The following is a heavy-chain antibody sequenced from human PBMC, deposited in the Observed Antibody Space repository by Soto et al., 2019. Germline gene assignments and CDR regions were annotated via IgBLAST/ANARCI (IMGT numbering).Heavy chain of an antibody. CDR1: GFSLSTSGVG. V-gene: IGHV2-5*01. J-gene: IGHJ4*02. CDR2: IYWNDDK. Sequence: QITLKESGPTLVKPTQTLTLTCTFSGFSLSTSGVGVGWIRQPPGKALEWLALIYWNDDKRYSPSLKSRLTITKDTSKNQVVLTMTNMDPVDTATYYCAHRSYYCDSSGYLFDYWGQGTLVTVSS. CDR3: AHRSYYCDSSGYLFDY. D-gene: IGHD3-22*01.